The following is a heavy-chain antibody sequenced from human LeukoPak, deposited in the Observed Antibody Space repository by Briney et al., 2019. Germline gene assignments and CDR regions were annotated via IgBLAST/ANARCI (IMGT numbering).Heavy chain of an antibody. J-gene: IGHJ5*02. CDR3: ARPLLYYYGSETYFWFDL. V-gene: IGHV3-7*01. D-gene: IGHD3-10*01. Sequence: GGSLRLSCAASGFTFTTYWMGWVRQAPGKGLEWVASIKQDGSEKYYVDSVKGRFTISRDSAENTVYLQMKSLKGEDTAFYYCARPLLYYYGSETYFWFDLWGQGTLVTVSS. CDR2: IKQDGSEK. CDR1: GFTFTTYW.